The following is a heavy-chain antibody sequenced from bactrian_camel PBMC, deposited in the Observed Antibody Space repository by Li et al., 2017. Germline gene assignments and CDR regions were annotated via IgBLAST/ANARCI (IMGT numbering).Heavy chain of an antibody. CDR1: EYLYRANC. J-gene: IGHJ6*01. Sequence: HVQLVESGGGSVQAGGSMRLSCAASEYLYRANCMGWFRQAPGKEREGVATIHRDSGGTFYAGSVKGRFTISSNYAKNMLYLQMNNLIPEDTAMYYCAAGGSPAATLRLSKFGYWGQGTQVTV. CDR2: IHRDSGGT. D-gene: IGHD4*01. CDR3: AAGGSPAATLRLSKFGY. V-gene: IGHV3S54*01.